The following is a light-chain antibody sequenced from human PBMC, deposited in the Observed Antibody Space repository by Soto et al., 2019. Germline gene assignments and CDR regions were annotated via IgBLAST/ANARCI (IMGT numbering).Light chain of an antibody. Sequence: EIVLTQSPGTLSLSPGERATLSCRASQSVSSSFLAWYQQKRGQPPRLLIYGASNRATGIPVRFSGSGSGTDFTLTLSRVEPDDFAVYYCQHFRAFGQGTRLEIK. J-gene: IGKJ5*01. V-gene: IGKV3-20*01. CDR1: QSVSSSF. CDR2: GAS. CDR3: QHFRA.